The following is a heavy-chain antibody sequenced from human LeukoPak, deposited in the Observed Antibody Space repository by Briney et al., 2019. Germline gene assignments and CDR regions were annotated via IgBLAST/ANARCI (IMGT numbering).Heavy chain of an antibody. CDR2: ISWNSNNI. Sequence: SGGSLRLSCAASGFTFDDYAMHWVRQAPGKGLEWVSGISWNSNNIGYADSVKDRFTISRDDAKNSLYLQMNSLRAEDTALYYCAKDFNYSGMDVWGQGTTVTVSS. V-gene: IGHV3-9*01. CDR3: AKDFNYSGMDV. CDR1: GFTFDDYA. J-gene: IGHJ6*02. D-gene: IGHD5-24*01.